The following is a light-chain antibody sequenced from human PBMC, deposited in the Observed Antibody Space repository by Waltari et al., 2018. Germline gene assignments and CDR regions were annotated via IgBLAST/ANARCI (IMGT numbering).Light chain of an antibody. CDR3: QQYFSTPWT. Sequence: DIVMTQSPDSLAVSLGERATINCKSSQNVLYSSNNKNYFAWYQQKPGQAPQLLIYWASTRESGVPDRFSGSGSGTDFTLTISSLQAEDVAVYYCQQYFSTPWTFGQGTKVEIK. CDR2: WAS. V-gene: IGKV4-1*01. CDR1: QNVLYSSNNKNY. J-gene: IGKJ1*01.